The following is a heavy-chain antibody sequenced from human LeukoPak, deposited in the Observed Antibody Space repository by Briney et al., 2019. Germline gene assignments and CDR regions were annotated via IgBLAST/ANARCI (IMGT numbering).Heavy chain of an antibody. Sequence: ASVKVSCKASGYTFTGYYMHWVRQAPGQGLEWMGRINPNSGDTNYAQKFQGRVTMTRDTSISTAYMELSRLRSDDTAVYYCASIKGAAAAGRYYYYYYGMDVWGQGTTVTVSS. CDR3: ASIKGAAAAGRYYYYYYGMDV. V-gene: IGHV1-2*06. CDR1: GYTFTGYY. J-gene: IGHJ6*02. CDR2: INPNSGDT. D-gene: IGHD6-13*01.